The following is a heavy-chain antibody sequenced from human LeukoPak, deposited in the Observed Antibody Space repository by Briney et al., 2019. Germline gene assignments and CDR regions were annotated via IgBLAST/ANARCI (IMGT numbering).Heavy chain of an antibody. CDR1: GFTFSSYA. Sequence: AGGSLRLSCAASGFTFSSYAMHWVRQAPGKGLEWVAVISYDGSNKYYADSVKGRFTISRDNSKNTLYLQMNSLRAEDTAVYYCARDGDWDYVFDYWGQGTLVTVSS. D-gene: IGHD1-7*01. J-gene: IGHJ4*02. CDR2: ISYDGSNK. V-gene: IGHV3-30*01. CDR3: ARDGDWDYVFDY.